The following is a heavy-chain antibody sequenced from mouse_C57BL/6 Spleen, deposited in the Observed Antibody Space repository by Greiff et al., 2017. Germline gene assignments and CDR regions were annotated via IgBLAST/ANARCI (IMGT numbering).Heavy chain of an antibody. CDR1: GYTFTDYY. D-gene: IGHD1-1*01. Sequence: EVQLQQSGPELVKPGASVKISCKASGYTFTDYYMNWVKQSHGKSLEWIGDINPNNGGTCYNQKFKGKVTLTVDKSYNTAYMVHRSVTAEDSAVYYCARGVTTVDWGQGTLVTVSA. V-gene: IGHV1-26*01. J-gene: IGHJ3*01. CDR2: INPNNGGT. CDR3: ARGVTTVD.